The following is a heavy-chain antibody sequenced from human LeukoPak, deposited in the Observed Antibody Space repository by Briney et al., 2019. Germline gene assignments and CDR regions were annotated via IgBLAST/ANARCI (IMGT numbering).Heavy chain of an antibody. CDR3: ATGRYDFWSGHTTVFDY. Sequence: ASVKVSCKASGYTFTDYYMHWVRQAPGQGLEWMGWINPNNGVTDFAQKFQGRVTMTGDTSISTASMERSRLRSDDTAVYYCATGRYDFWSGHTTVFDYWGQGTLVIVSS. V-gene: IGHV1-2*02. CDR1: GYTFTDYY. CDR2: INPNNGVT. D-gene: IGHD3-3*01. J-gene: IGHJ4*02.